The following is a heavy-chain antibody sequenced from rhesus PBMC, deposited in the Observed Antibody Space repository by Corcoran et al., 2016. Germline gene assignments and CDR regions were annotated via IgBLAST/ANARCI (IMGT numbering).Heavy chain of an antibody. CDR1: GGSVSSSNW. D-gene: IGHD4-23*01. J-gene: IGHJ4*01. V-gene: IGHV4-65*01. Sequence: QVQLQESGPGLVKPSETLSLTCAVSGGSVSSSNWWSWIRQPPGKGLEWIGYISGSSCSTYYNPSLTSRVTMSTDTSKNQFSLKLSSVTAADTSVYYCARHHTVTASGYWGQGVLVTVSS. CDR2: ISGSSCST. CDR3: ARHHTVTASGY.